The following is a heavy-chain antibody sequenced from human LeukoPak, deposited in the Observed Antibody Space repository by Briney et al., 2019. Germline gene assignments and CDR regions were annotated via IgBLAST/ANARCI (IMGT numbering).Heavy chain of an antibody. J-gene: IGHJ4*02. CDR3: ARGTYGSGSYLPSYYFDY. V-gene: IGHV4-59*01. D-gene: IGHD3-10*01. CDR1: GGSISSYY. CDR2: IYYSGST. Sequence: PSETLSLTCTVSGGSISSYYWSWIRQPPGKGLEWIGYIYYSGSTNYNPSLKSRVTISVDTSKNQFSLKLSSVTAADTAVYYCARGTYGSGSYLPSYYFDYWGPGTLVTVSS.